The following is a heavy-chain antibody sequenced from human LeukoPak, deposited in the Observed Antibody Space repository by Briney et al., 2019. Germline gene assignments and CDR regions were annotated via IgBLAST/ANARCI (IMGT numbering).Heavy chain of an antibody. CDR2: ISGSGYKT. CDR3: AKDPISNGYYNGPSDD. CDR1: RLTLSNHA. D-gene: IGHD1-26*01. Sequence: PGGPLRHSCAASRLTLSNHAMSWVRQAPGKGQDPFPVISGSGYKTYCADSVKGRFTNSRDNSKNTLYLQMKSLRPEDTATYHCAKDPISNGYYNGPSDDWGQGTLVIVSS. J-gene: IGHJ4*02. V-gene: IGHV3-23*01.